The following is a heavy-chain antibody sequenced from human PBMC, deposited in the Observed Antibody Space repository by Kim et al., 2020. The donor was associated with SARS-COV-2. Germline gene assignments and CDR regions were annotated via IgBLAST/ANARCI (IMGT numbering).Heavy chain of an antibody. D-gene: IGHD3-3*02. CDR3: ARARPGTFLFGY. Sequence: GGSLRLSCAASGFTFSSYAMHWVRQAPGKGLEWVAGISYDGRNKYYADSVKGRFTITRDNSKNTLYLQMNSLRAEDTAVYYCARARPGTFLFGYWGQGTLVTVSS. J-gene: IGHJ4*02. V-gene: IGHV3-30*04. CDR1: GFTFSSYA. CDR2: ISYDGRNK.